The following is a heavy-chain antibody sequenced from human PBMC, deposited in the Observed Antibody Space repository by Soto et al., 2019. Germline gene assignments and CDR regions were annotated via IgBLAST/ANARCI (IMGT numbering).Heavy chain of an antibody. J-gene: IGHJ4*02. CDR2: IYYSGST. V-gene: IGHV4-31*03. CDR3: SRDFDGSGSYLDY. D-gene: IGHD3-10*01. Sequence: QVQLQESGPGLVKPSQTLSLTCTVSGGSISSGGYYWSWIRQHPGKGLEWIGYIYYSGSTYYNPSLKSRVTISVDTSKNQFSLKLSSVTAADTAVYYCSRDFDGSGSYLDYWGQGTLVTVSS. CDR1: GGSISSGGYY.